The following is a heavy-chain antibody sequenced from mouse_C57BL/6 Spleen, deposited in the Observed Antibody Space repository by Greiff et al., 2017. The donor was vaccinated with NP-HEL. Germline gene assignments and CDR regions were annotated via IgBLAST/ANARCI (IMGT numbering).Heavy chain of an antibody. CDR1: GFNITDDY. CDR2: IDPENGDT. Sequence: EVQLQQSGAELVRPGASVKLSCTASGFNITDDYMHWVKQRPEQGLEWIGWIDPENGDTEYDSKFQGKATITADTSSNTAYLQLSSLTSEDTAVDYCTPSYGYDGAWFAYWGQGTLVTVSA. V-gene: IGHV14-4*01. D-gene: IGHD2-2*01. CDR3: TPSYGYDGAWFAY. J-gene: IGHJ3*01.